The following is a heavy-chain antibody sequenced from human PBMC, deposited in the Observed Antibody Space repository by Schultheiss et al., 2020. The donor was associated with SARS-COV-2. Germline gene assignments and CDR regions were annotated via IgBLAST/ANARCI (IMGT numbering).Heavy chain of an antibody. D-gene: IGHD3-3*01. J-gene: IGHJ4*02. CDR3: TSFHYDFWSGYDYYFDY. CDR1: GFTFSSYA. V-gene: IGHV3-73*01. CDR2: IRSKANSYAT. Sequence: GGSLRLSCAASGFTFSSYAMSWVRQASGKGLEWVGRIRSKANSYATAYAASVKGRFTISRDDSKNTAYLQMNSLKTEDTAVYYCTSFHYDFWSGYDYYFDYWGQGTLVTVSS.